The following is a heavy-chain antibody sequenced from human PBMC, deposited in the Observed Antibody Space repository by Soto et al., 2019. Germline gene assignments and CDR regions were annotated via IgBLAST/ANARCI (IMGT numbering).Heavy chain of an antibody. CDR1: GYTFTSYA. D-gene: IGHD6-13*01. Sequence: ASVKVSCKASGYTFTSYAMHWVRQAPGQRLEWMGWINAGNGNTKYSQKFQGRVTITRDTSASTAYMELSSLRSEDTAVYYCASGFASSSWYASWFDPWGQGTLVTVSS. CDR2: INAGNGNT. CDR3: ASGFASSSWYASWFDP. V-gene: IGHV1-3*01. J-gene: IGHJ5*02.